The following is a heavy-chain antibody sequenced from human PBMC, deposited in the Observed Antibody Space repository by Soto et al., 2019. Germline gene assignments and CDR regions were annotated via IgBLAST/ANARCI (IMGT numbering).Heavy chain of an antibody. CDR1: VGTFSSYA. V-gene: IGHV1-69*12. J-gene: IGHJ6*02. CDR3: ARHPVSGSYAYYYGMDV. D-gene: IGHD1-26*01. CDR2: IIPIFGTA. Sequence: QVQLVQSGAEVKKPGSSVKVSCKASVGTFSSYAISWVRQAPGQGLEWMGGIIPIFGTANYAQKFQGRVTITADESTSTAYMELSSLSSEDTAVYYCARHPVSGSYAYYYGMDVWGQGTTVTVSS.